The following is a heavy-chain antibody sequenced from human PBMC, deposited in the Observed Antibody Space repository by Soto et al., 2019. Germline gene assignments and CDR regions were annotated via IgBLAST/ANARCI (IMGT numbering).Heavy chain of an antibody. Sequence: GGALSLSCAASGFTFSDYYMSWIRQALGKGLEWVSYISSSGSNTFYGDSVKGRFTISRDNAKNSVYLQINSLRAEDTAVYYCSRVSPYCTSPRCYLASSGQGTLDIVSS. CDR2: ISSSGSNT. J-gene: IGHJ5*02. CDR3: SRVSPYCTSPRCYLAS. D-gene: IGHD2-2*01. CDR1: GFTFSDYY. V-gene: IGHV3-11*04.